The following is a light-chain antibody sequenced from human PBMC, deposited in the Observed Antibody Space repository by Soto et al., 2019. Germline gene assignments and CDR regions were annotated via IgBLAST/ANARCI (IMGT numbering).Light chain of an antibody. CDR1: QSVSSN. V-gene: IGKV3-15*01. J-gene: IGKJ4*01. CDR3: QQYNNWPPLT. CDR2: YAS. Sequence: EIVMTQSQATLSVSPGERATLSCRASQSVSSNLAWYQQKPGQAPRLLIYYASTRASGIPARFSGSGSWTEFTLTISSLQSEDFSVYYCQQYNNWPPLTFGGGTKVEIK.